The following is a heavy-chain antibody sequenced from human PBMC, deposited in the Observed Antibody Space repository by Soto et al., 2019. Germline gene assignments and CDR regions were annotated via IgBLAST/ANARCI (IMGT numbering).Heavy chain of an antibody. D-gene: IGHD5-12*01. CDR3: ARTNSGYSGYDGGEYFQH. V-gene: IGHV1-18*01. J-gene: IGHJ1*01. CDR2: ISAYNGNT. CDR1: GYTFTSYG. Sequence: QVQLVQSGAEVKKPGASVKVSCKASGYTFTSYGISWVRQAPGQGLEWMGWISAYNGNTNYAQKLQGRVTMTTDTSTSTAYRGLRSLRSDDTAVYYCARTNSGYSGYDGGEYFQHWGQGTLVTVSS.